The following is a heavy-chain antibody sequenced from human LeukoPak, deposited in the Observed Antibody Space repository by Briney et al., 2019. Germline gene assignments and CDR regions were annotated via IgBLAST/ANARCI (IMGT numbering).Heavy chain of an antibody. J-gene: IGHJ5*02. D-gene: IGHD6-13*01. CDR3: AREGYSSSWYGWFDP. CDR2: ISYDGSNK. CDR1: GFTFSSYA. V-gene: IGHV3-30*04. Sequence: GRSLRLSCAASGFTFSSYAMHWVRQAPGKGLEWVAVISYDGSNKYYADSVKGRFTISRDNSKNTLYLQMNSLRAEDTAVYYCAREGYSSSWYGWFDPWGQGTLVTVSS.